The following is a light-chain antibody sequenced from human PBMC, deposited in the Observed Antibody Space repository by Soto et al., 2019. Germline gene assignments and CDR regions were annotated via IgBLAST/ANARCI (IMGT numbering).Light chain of an antibody. CDR3: CSYTTGSTVV. V-gene: IGLV2-14*03. Sequence: QSALTQPASVSGSPGQSITISCTGTSSDVGGYNYVSWYQQHPGKAPKLMISNVGDRPSGVSNRFSGSKSGNTASLTIAGLQTEDEADYYCCSYTTGSTVVFGGGTKLTVL. CDR2: NVG. J-gene: IGLJ3*02. CDR1: SSDVGGYNY.